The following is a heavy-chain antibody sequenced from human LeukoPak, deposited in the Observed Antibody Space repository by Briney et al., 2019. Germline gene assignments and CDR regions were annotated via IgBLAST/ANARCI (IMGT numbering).Heavy chain of an antibody. D-gene: IGHD5-18*01. Sequence: GASVKVSCKASGYTFTGYYMHWVRQAPGRGLEWMGWINPNSGGTNYAQKFQGRVTMTRDTSISTAYMELSRLRSDDTAVYYCARDRGYSYGYGAFDIWGQGTMVTVSS. V-gene: IGHV1-2*02. CDR3: ARDRGYSYGYGAFDI. CDR2: INPNSGGT. CDR1: GYTFTGYY. J-gene: IGHJ3*02.